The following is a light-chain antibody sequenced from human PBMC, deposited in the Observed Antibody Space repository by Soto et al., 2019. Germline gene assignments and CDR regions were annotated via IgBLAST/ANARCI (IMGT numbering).Light chain of an antibody. CDR2: GAS. V-gene: IGKV3-20*01. Sequence: DIVLPQSPGTLSLSPGDRASLSCRASQSVSSNYLAWYQQKPGQAPRLLIYGASSRATGIPDRFSGSGSGTDFTLTISRLEPEDFAVYYCQQYGSSGTFGQGSMVDVK. CDR3: QQYGSSGT. CDR1: QSVSSNY. J-gene: IGKJ1*01.